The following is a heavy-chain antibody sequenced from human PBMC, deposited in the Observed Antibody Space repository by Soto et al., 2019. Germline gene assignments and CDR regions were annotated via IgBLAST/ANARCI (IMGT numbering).Heavy chain of an antibody. CDR2: IIPMVNIA. CDR3: ARVATDTNWGSQNSGFDWFDP. J-gene: IGHJ5*02. D-gene: IGHD7-27*01. CDR1: GGSLTNFG. V-gene: IGHV1-69*04. Sequence: QVQLVQSGAEVKKPGSPVKISCRASGGSLTNFGITWVRQAPGLGLEWMGRIIPMVNIASYAQKFQGRVTITADKSTNTAYMELTSLRSDDTAIYYCARVATDTNWGSQNSGFDWFDPWGQGTLVTVSS.